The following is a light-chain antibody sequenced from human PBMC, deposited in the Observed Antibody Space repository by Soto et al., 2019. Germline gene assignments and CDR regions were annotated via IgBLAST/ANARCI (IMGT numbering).Light chain of an antibody. CDR1: SSNIGSNA. CDR2: FND. CDR3: AAWDVSLNGVV. Sequence: QSVLTQPPSASGTPGQRVTISCSGSSSNIGSNAVNWYQQLPGTAPKLLIYFNDQRPSGVPDRFSGSKSGTSASLAISGLQSEDEADYYCAAWDVSLNGVVFGGGTKLTVL. V-gene: IGLV1-44*01. J-gene: IGLJ2*01.